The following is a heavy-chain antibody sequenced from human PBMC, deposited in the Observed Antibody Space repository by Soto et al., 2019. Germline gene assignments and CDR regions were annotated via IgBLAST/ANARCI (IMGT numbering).Heavy chain of an antibody. V-gene: IGHV4-61*02. CDR1: GDSVTSGHSY. CDR2: LYPSGST. CDR3: ARETGHGDRYNFHYAMDV. D-gene: IGHD4-17*01. J-gene: IGHJ6*02. Sequence: SETLSLTCIVSGDSVTSGHSYWSWIRQPTGKGLEWVGRLYPSGSTNYNPSLRSRVTMSVDTSKNQFSLRLSSVTAAGTAVYYCARETGHGDRYNFHYAMDVWGQGTTVTFSS.